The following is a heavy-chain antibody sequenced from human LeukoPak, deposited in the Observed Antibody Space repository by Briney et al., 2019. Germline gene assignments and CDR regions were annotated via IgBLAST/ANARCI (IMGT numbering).Heavy chain of an antibody. V-gene: IGHV4-59*01. CDR3: ARDRRGLAYCGGDCYWFDP. CDR2: IYYSGST. CDR1: GGSISSYY. D-gene: IGHD2-21*02. J-gene: IGHJ3*01. Sequence: SETLSLTCTVSGGSISSYYWSWIRQPPGKGLEWIGYIYYSGSTNYNPSLKSRVTISVDTSKNQFSLKLSSVTAADTAVYYCARDRRGLAYCGGDCYWFDPWGQGTMVTVSS.